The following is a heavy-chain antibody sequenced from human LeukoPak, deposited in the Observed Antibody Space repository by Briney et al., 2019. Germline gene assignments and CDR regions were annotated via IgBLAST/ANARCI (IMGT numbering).Heavy chain of an antibody. V-gene: IGHV4-39*07. Sequence: SETLSLTCTVSGGSISSYSWSWIRQPPGKGLEWIGSIYYSGSTYYNPSLKSRVTISVDTSKNQFSLKLSSVTAADTAVYYCARKKGPVTAINFDYWGQGTLVTVSS. CDR2: IYYSGST. J-gene: IGHJ4*02. CDR1: GGSISSYS. D-gene: IGHD2-21*02. CDR3: ARKKGPVTAINFDY.